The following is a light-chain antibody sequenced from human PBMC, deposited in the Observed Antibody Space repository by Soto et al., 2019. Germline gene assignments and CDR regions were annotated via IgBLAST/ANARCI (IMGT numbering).Light chain of an antibody. V-gene: IGLV7-43*01. CDR1: TGAVTSGYY. Sequence: QAVVTQEPSLTVSPGGTGTLTCASSTGAVTSGYYPSWFQQKPGQAPRALIHSASNKHSWTPARFSGTLLGGKAALKLSGVQPEDEAEYCWLMDVGGDWVFGGGTKVTVL. J-gene: IGLJ3*02. CDR2: SAS. CDR3: LMDVGGDWV.